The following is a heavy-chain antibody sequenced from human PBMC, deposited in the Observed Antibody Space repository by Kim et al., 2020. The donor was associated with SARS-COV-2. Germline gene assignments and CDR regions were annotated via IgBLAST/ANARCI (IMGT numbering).Heavy chain of an antibody. D-gene: IGHD6-19*01. V-gene: IGHV3-74*01. CDR2: IQSNGIST. CDR1: GFTVSTYW. CDR3: ARGSGNSGDFDY. Sequence: GGSLRLSCAASGFTVSTYWMHWVRQAPGKGLVWVSRIQSNGISTYYADSVKGRFTISRDNAKNTMYLQMNSLRAEDTAVYYCARGSGNSGDFDYWGEGTL. J-gene: IGHJ4*02.